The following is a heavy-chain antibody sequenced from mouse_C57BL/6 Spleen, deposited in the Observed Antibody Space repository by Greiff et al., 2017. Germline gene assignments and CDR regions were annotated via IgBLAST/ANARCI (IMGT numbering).Heavy chain of an antibody. D-gene: IGHD4-1*01. V-gene: IGHV1-26*01. Sequence: EVQLQQSGPELVKPGASVKISCKASGYTFTDYYMNWVKQSHGKSLEWIGDINPNNGGTSYNQKFKGKATLTVDKSSSTAYMALRSLTSEDSAVYYCATHWDGLFAYWGQGTLVTVSA. J-gene: IGHJ3*01. CDR2: INPNNGGT. CDR1: GYTFTDYY. CDR3: ATHWDGLFAY.